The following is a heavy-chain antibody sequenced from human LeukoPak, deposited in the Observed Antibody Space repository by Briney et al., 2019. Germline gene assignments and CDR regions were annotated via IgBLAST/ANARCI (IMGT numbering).Heavy chain of an antibody. D-gene: IGHD1-14*01. CDR3: ATETNGRHYDY. CDR2: IGPTGSDR. CDR1: GLTFSTSG. V-gene: IGHV3-21*06. J-gene: IGHJ4*02. Sequence: GGPLRLSCTASGLTFSTSGFNWVRQAPGRGLEWVASIGPTGSDRYHADSIKGRFTISRDNANNFLYLQMNSLRAEDTAVYYCATETNGRHYDYWGQGTLLTVSS.